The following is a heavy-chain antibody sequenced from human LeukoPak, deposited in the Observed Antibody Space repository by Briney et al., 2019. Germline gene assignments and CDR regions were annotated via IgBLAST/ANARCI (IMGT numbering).Heavy chain of an antibody. CDR1: GYSISSGYY. J-gene: IGHJ5*02. CDR3: ARGSSALRGDWFDP. CDR2: IYHSGST. V-gene: IGHV4-38-2*02. D-gene: IGHD3-16*01. Sequence: PETLSLTCTVSGYSISSGYYWGWIRQPPGKGLEWIGSIYHSGSTYYNPSLKSRVTISVDTSKNQFSLKLSSVTAADTAVYYCARGSSALRGDWFDPWGQGTLVTVSS.